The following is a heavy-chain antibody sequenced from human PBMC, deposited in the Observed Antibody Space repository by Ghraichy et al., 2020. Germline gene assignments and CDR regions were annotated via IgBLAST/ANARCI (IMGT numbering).Heavy chain of an antibody. CDR3: ARVWSSYDYVWGSYRGGWFDP. J-gene: IGHJ5*02. V-gene: IGHV4-59*01. D-gene: IGHD3-16*02. CDR2: IYYSGST. CDR1: GGSISSYY. Sequence: SETLSLTCTVSGGSISSYYWSWIRQPPGKGLEWIGYIYYSGSTNYNPSLKSRVTISVDTSKNQFSLKLSSVTAADTAVYYCARVWSSYDYVWGSYRGGWFDPWGQGTLVTVSS.